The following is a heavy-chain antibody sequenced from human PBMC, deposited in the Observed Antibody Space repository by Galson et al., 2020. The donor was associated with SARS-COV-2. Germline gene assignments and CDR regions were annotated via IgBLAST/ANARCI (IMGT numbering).Heavy chain of an antibody. V-gene: IGHV6-1*01. J-gene: IGHJ3*02. CDR1: GDSVSSNSAS. Sequence: SQTPSLTSAIPGDSVSSNSASWNWIRHYPSRGLEWLGRTYYRSQWSTAHAVSVTSRITTNPDTSKNQFSMQLNSVTPEYTAIYYCAGRVAGAGSLHIWCQGTMVIVSS. CDR2: TYYRSQWST. CDR3: AGRVAGAGSLHI. D-gene: IGHD6-13*01.